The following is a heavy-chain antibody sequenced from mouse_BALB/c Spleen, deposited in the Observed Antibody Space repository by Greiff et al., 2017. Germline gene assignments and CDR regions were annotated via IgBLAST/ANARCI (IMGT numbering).Heavy chain of an antibody. CDR2: IYPGGGYT. CDR1: GYTFTNYW. Sequence: QVQLKESGAELVRPGTSVKISCKASGYTFTNYWLGWVKQRPGHGLEWIGDIYPGGGYTNYNEKFKGKATLTADTSSSTAYMQLSSLTSEDSAVYFCARGAYDRYDDYAMDYWGQGTSVTVSS. V-gene: IGHV1-63*02. J-gene: IGHJ4*01. D-gene: IGHD2-14*01. CDR3: ARGAYDRYDDYAMDY.